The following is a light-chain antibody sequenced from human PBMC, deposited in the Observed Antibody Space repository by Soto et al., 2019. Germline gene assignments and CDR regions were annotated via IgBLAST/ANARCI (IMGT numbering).Light chain of an antibody. Sequence: QSALTQPASVSGSPGQSITISCTGTGNDIGGYNYVSWYQHHPGKAPKIIIYEVSNRPSGVSNRFSGSKSGNTASLTISGLQAEDEADYYCSSYTSSSTLVFGGGTQLTVL. V-gene: IGLV2-14*01. J-gene: IGLJ3*02. CDR2: EVS. CDR3: SSYTSSSTLV. CDR1: GNDIGGYNY.